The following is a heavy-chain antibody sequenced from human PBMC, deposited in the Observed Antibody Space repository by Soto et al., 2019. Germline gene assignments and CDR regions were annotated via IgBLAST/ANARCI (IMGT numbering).Heavy chain of an antibody. V-gene: IGHV5-10-1*01. CDR3: ARDGSGGSCHPGGMDG. CDR1: GYSFTSYW. CDR2: IDPSDSYT. D-gene: IGHD2-15*01. Sequence: GESLKISCKGSGYSFTSYWISWVRQMPGKGLEWMGRIDPSDSYTNYSPSFQGHVTISADKSISTAYLQWSSLKASDTAMYYCARDGSGGSCHPGGMDGWGQGTTVTVSS. J-gene: IGHJ6*02.